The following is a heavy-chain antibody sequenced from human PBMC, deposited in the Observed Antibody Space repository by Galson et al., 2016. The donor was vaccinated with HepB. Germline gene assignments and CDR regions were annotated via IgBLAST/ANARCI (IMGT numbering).Heavy chain of an antibody. CDR1: GFTFSNYN. Sequence: SLRLSCAASGFTFSNYNMNWVRQAPGEGLEWVAAISSSSNYMYYADSVRGRFTISRDNAQSSLYLQINSLRAEDTAVYYCAREYSRRSGLDLWGQGTLVIASS. CDR2: ISSSSNYM. J-gene: IGHJ4*02. V-gene: IGHV3-21*06. CDR3: AREYSRRSGLDL. D-gene: IGHD3-3*01.